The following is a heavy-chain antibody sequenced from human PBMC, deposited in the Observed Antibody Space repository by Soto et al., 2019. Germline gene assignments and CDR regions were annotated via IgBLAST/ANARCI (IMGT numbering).Heavy chain of an antibody. D-gene: IGHD6-19*01. CDR3: ATPHFSGVAVAGYYYGVDV. V-gene: IGHV1-69*12. CDR1: GGTFSSYA. CDR2: IIPIFGTA. J-gene: IGHJ6*02. Sequence: QVQLVQSGAEVKKPGSSVKVSCKASGGTFSSYAISWVRQAPGQGLEWMGGIIPIFGTADYAQKFQGRVTITADESTSTAYMELSSLRSEDTAMYYCATPHFSGVAVAGYYYGVDVWGQGTTVTVSS.